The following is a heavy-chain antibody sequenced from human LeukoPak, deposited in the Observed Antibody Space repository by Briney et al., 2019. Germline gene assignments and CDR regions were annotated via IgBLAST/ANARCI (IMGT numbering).Heavy chain of an antibody. D-gene: IGHD6-13*01. CDR2: ISRTGNSI. CDR3: ARGPYSSNWYVDY. Sequence: PGGSLRLSCAGSGFTHSSYEMHWVRLAPGKGLEWISYISRTGNSIYYADSVKGRFTISRDSAKNSLYLQMNSLRAEDTAVYYCARGPYSSNWYVDYWGQGTLVTVAS. V-gene: IGHV3-48*03. CDR1: GFTHSSYE. J-gene: IGHJ4*02.